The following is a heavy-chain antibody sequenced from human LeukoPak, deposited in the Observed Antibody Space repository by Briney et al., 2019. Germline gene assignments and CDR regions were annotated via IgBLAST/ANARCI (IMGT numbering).Heavy chain of an antibody. CDR1: GFTLSSYA. V-gene: IGHV3-23*01. CDR2: ISGSGGST. D-gene: IGHD3-10*01. J-gene: IGHJ4*02. CDR3: AKPVLGVRGVRASYFDY. Sequence: PGGSLRLSCAASGFTLSSYAMSWVRQAPGKGLEWVSAISGSGGSTYYADSVKGRFTISRDNSKNTLYLQMNSLRAEDTAVYYCAKPVLGVRGVRASYFDYWGQGTLVTVSS.